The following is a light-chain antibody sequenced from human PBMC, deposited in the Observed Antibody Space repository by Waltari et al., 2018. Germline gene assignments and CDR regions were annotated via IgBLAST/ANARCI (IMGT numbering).Light chain of an antibody. CDR2: GAS. CDR3: QQYGRSPRT. CDR1: QIIDRTY. Sequence: EIVLTQSPGTLSLSPGERATLSCRASQIIDRTYFAWYQQKPGQAPRLLIYGASSRATDIPDRFSGSGSGSDFTLTISRLEPEDLAVYYCQQYGRSPRTFGQGTKLEI. V-gene: IGKV3-20*01. J-gene: IGKJ2*01.